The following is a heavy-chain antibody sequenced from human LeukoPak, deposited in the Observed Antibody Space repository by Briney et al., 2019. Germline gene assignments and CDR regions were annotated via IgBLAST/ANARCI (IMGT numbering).Heavy chain of an antibody. D-gene: IGHD6-19*01. Sequence: GGSLRLSCAASGFIVSSNYMSWIRQAPGKGLEWVSYISSSGSTIYYADSVKGRFTISRDNTDNSLFLQMSSLRAEDTAVYYCARERRQWQPFDIWGQGTMVTVSS. V-gene: IGHV3-11*04. J-gene: IGHJ3*02. CDR2: ISSSGSTI. CDR3: ARERRQWQPFDI. CDR1: GFIVSSNY.